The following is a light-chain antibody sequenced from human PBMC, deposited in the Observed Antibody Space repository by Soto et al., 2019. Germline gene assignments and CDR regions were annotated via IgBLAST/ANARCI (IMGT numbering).Light chain of an antibody. J-gene: IGLJ2*01. CDR2: GNS. Sequence: QSALTQPPSVSGAPGQRVTISCTGSSSNIGAGYDVHWYQQLPGTAPKLLIYGNSNRPSGVPDRFSGSKSGTSASLAITGLQAEDEADYDCQSYDSSLSVVFGGGTKLTVL. CDR1: SSNIGAGYD. V-gene: IGLV1-40*01. CDR3: QSYDSSLSVV.